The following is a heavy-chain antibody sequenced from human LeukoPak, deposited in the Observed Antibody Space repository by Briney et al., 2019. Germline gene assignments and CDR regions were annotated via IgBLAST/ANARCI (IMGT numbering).Heavy chain of an antibody. D-gene: IGHD1-1*01. Sequence: PGGSLRLSCTTSSFSFSYFDMSWVRQAPGKGLEWISSINFSGSTITYADSVKGRFIISRDNAKNSLYLQLNSLRAEDTAVYYCARDNPYANFWGQGTLVTVSS. CDR2: INFSGSTI. J-gene: IGHJ4*02. CDR1: SFSFSYFD. CDR3: ARDNPYANF. V-gene: IGHV3-48*03.